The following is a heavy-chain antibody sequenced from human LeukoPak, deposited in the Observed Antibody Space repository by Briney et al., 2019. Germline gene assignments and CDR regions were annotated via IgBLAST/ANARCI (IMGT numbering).Heavy chain of an antibody. Sequence: ASVKESFKASGYTCTSYDINWVRQATGQGLEWMGWMNPNSGNTGYAQKFQGRVTMTRNTSISTAYMELSSLRSEDTAVYYCAVVVIGYWGQGTLGTVSS. CDR1: GYTCTSYD. J-gene: IGHJ4*02. CDR3: AVVVIGY. CDR2: MNPNSGNT. V-gene: IGHV1-8*01. D-gene: IGHD2-21*01.